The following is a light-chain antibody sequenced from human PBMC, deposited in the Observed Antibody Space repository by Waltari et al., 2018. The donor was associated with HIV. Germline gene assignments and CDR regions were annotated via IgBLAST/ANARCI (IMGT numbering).Light chain of an antibody. V-gene: IGLV2-14*03. J-gene: IGLJ2*01. CDR1: SSDIGGYDY. Sequence: QSALTQPASVSGSLGQSITFSCTGTSSDIGGYDYVSWYQQHPGEAPKLMIYDVTTRPAGVSDRFSGSKSGNTASLTISGLQAEDEADYYCSSYTKTLYVIFGGGTKLTVL. CDR3: SSYTKTLYVI. CDR2: DVT.